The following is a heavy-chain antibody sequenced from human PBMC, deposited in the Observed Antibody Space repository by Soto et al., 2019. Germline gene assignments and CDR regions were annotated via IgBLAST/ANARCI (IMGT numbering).Heavy chain of an antibody. D-gene: IGHD6-13*01. Sequence: PSDTLSLTCILSGGSIISNDFYWSWIRQHPGKGLEWIGYIYYSGNTYYNPSLKSRVTILVDTSKNQFSLKVSSVTAADTAVYYCARLSGSWQSRFDPWGQGTLVTVS. V-gene: IGHV4-31*03. CDR1: GGSIISNDFY. J-gene: IGHJ5*02. CDR3: ARLSGSWQSRFDP. CDR2: IYYSGNT.